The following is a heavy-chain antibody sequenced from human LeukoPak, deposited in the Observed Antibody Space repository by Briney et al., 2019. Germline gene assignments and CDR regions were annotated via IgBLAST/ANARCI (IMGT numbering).Heavy chain of an antibody. CDR2: INPNSGGT. Sequence: GASVKVSCKASGYTFTSYGFSWVRQAPGQGLEWMGWINPNSGGTNYAQKFQGRVTMTRDTSISTAYMELSRLRSDDTAVYYCARDIEPGIATHWGQGTLVTVSS. V-gene: IGHV1-2*02. J-gene: IGHJ4*02. D-gene: IGHD6-13*01. CDR1: GYTFTSYG. CDR3: ARDIEPGIATH.